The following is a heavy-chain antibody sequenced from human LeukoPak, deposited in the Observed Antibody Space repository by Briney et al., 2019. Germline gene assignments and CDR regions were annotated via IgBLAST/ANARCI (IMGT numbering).Heavy chain of an antibody. V-gene: IGHV3-7*03. J-gene: IGHJ4*02. CDR1: GFTFSSYW. Sequence: GGSLRLSCAASGFTFSSYWMSWVCQAPGKGLEWVANIKQDGSEKYYVDSVKGRFTISRDNAKNSLYLQMNSLRAEDTAVYYCAKDRRRTVATTWDYWGQGTLVTVSS. CDR3: AKDRRRTVATTWDY. CDR2: IKQDGSEK. D-gene: IGHD5-12*01.